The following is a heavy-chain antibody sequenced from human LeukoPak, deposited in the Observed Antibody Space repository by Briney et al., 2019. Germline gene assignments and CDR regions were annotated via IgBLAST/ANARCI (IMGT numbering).Heavy chain of an antibody. V-gene: IGHV4-59*01. D-gene: IGHD2-21*02. J-gene: IGHJ5*02. CDR2: IYYSGST. CDR3: AVRAIVVVTATTYNWFDP. CDR1: GGSISSYY. Sequence: SETLSLTCTVSGGSISSYYWSWIRQPPGKGLEWIGYIYYSGSTNYNPSLKSRVTISVDTSKNQFSLKLSSVTAADTAVYYCAVRAIVVVTATTYNWFDPWGQGTLVTVSS.